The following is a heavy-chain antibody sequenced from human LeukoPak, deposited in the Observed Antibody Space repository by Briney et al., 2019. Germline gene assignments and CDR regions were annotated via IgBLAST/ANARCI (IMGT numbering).Heavy chain of an antibody. J-gene: IGHJ4*02. CDR1: GFAFSSYA. V-gene: IGHV3-23*01. Sequence: GGSLRLSCAASGFAFSSYAMNWVRQAPGKGLEWVSAINAGGDSTYYADSVKGRFTISRDNSKNTLYLQMNSLRAEDTAVYYCARGHSSSWSPYYFDYWGQGTLVTVSS. CDR3: ARGHSSSWSPYYFDY. D-gene: IGHD6-13*01. CDR2: INAGGDST.